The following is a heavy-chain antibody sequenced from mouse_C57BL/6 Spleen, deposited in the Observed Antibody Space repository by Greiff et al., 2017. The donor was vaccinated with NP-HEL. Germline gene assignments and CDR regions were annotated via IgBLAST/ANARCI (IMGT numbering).Heavy chain of an antibody. Sequence: EVQLVESEGGLVQPGSSMKLSCTASGFTFSDYYMAWVRQVPEKGLEWVANINYDGSSTYYLDSLKSRFIISRDNAKNILYLQMSSLKSEDTATYYCARRGDYEGAMDYWGQGTSVTVSS. V-gene: IGHV5-16*01. CDR1: GFTFSDYY. CDR3: ARRGDYEGAMDY. J-gene: IGHJ4*01. CDR2: INYDGSST. D-gene: IGHD2-4*01.